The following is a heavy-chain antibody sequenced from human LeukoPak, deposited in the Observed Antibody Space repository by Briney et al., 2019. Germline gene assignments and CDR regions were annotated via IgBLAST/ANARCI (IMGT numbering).Heavy chain of an antibody. J-gene: IGHJ6*02. CDR2: MTSSGSTI. CDR3: ARGGSSGYGMDV. D-gene: IGHD3-10*01. V-gene: IGHV3-11*01. CDR1: GFTFSDHY. Sequence: PGGSLRLSCAASGFTFSDHYMSWIRQAPGKGLEWVSHMTSSGSTIHYADSVKGRFTISRDSAKNSLYLQMNSLRAEDTAVYYCARGGSSGYGMDVWGQGTTVTVYS.